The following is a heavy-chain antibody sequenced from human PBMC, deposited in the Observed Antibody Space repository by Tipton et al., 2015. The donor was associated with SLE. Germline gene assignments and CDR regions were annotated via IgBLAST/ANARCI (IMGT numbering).Heavy chain of an antibody. CDR1: GFTFSNYE. J-gene: IGHJ4*02. CDR2: ISAGGNYK. CDR3: TREEGATCFDY. Sequence: VQLVQSGGSLVQPGGSLRLSCAASGFTFSNYEMNWVRQAPGKGLEWVSSISAGGNYKFYAASVQGRFTISRDNARNSLYLQMSSLRAEDTAVYFCTREEGATCFDYWGQGTLLTVSS. V-gene: IGHV3-48*03.